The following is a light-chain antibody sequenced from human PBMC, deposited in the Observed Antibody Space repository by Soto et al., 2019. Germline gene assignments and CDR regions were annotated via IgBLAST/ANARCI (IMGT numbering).Light chain of an antibody. Sequence: EIVLTQSPATLFLSPGERATLSCRASQTVSSSYLAWYQQKSGQAPSLLMYGASSRATGIPDRFSGSGSGTDFTLTISRLEPEDFAVYYCHQFDTSPITFVQGTKLEIK. V-gene: IGKV3-20*01. CDR1: QTVSSSY. CDR2: GAS. J-gene: IGKJ2*01. CDR3: HQFDTSPIT.